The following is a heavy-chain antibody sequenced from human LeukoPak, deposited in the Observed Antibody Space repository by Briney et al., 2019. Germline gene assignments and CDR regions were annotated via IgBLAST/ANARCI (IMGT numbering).Heavy chain of an antibody. CDR1: GFTFSSYN. Sequence: GGSLRLSCAASGFTFSSYNMNWVRQAPGKGLEWVSYISNSGSSIYYAGSVEGRFTVSRDNAKTSLYLQMNSLRAEDTAVYYCVRGGGSGSYSEYWGQGTLVTVSS. J-gene: IGHJ4*02. D-gene: IGHD3-10*01. CDR2: ISNSGSSI. CDR3: VRGGGSGSYSEY. V-gene: IGHV3-48*01.